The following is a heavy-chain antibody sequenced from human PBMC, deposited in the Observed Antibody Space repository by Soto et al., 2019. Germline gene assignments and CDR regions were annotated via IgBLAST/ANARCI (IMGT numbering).Heavy chain of an antibody. CDR3: ARPPTASLDAFEI. J-gene: IGHJ3*02. CDR1: GGSISSSSYY. CDR2: IYYSGST. Sequence: SETLCLTCTVSGGSISSSSYYWGWIRQPPGKGLEWIGSIYYSGSTYYNPSLKSRVTISLDTSKNQFSLKLNPVTAADTAVYYCARPPTASLDAFEIWGQGTMVTVSS. V-gene: IGHV4-39*01.